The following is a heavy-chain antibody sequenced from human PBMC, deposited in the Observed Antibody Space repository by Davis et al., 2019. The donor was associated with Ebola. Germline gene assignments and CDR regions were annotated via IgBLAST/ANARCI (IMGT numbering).Heavy chain of an antibody. Sequence: SETLSLTCAVYGGSFSGYYWSWIRQPPGKGLEWIGEINHSGSTNYNPSIKSRVTISVDTSKNQFSLKLSSVTAADTAVYYCARAVGSSTSWFDTWGQGTLVTVSS. J-gene: IGHJ5*02. V-gene: IGHV4-34*01. CDR3: ARAVGSSTSWFDT. CDR2: INHSGST. D-gene: IGHD2-2*01. CDR1: GGSFSGYY.